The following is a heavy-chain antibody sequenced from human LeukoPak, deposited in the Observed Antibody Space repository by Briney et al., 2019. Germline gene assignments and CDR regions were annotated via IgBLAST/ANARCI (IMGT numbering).Heavy chain of an antibody. CDR3: TREQGSIDY. CDR2: IRSKAYGGTT. J-gene: IGHJ4*02. Sequence: GGSLRLSCAASGFTFSSYWMSWVRQAPGKGLEWVGFIRSKAYGGTTEYAASVKGRFTISRDDSKSIAYLQMNSLKTEDTAVYYCTREQGSIDYWGQGTLVTVSS. V-gene: IGHV3-49*04. CDR1: GFTFSSYW.